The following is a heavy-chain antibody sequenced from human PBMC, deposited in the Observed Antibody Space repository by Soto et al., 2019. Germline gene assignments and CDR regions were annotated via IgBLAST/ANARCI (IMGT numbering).Heavy chain of an antibody. D-gene: IGHD5-18*01. J-gene: IGHJ4*02. Sequence: GGSLRLSCAASGFVFSDYYMTWIRQAPGQGPEWLSSISSRGTSISYADSVKGRFTISRDNIENSLFLNMNGLRAEDTAVYYCARSWGYSSSFDFWGQGTLVTVSS. CDR3: ARSWGYSSSFDF. CDR2: ISSRGTSI. V-gene: IGHV3-11*01. CDR1: GFVFSDYY.